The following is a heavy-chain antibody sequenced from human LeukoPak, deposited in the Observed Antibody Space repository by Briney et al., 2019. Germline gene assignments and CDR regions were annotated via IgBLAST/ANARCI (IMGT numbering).Heavy chain of an antibody. CDR3: ARGIGSTTVTTLEYYFDY. V-gene: IGHV1-8*01. CDR2: MNPNSGNT. Sequence: ASVKVSCKASGYTFTSYDINWVRQATGQGLEWMGWMNPNSGNTGYAQKFQGRVAMTRNTSISTAYMELSSLRSEDTAVYYCARGIGSTTVTTLEYYFDYWRQGTLVTVSS. D-gene: IGHD4-17*01. CDR1: GYTFTSYD. J-gene: IGHJ4*02.